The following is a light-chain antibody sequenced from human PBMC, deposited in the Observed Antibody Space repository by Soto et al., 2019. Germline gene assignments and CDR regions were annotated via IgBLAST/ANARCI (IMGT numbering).Light chain of an antibody. Sequence: QSFLTQPASLSGSPGQAITLSCTGNSSDVGGYNYVSWYQHHPGKAPKLMIFDVSNRPSGVSNRFSGSKSGNTASLTISGLQPEDEADYYCSSYTTSNTRQIVFGTGTKVTVL. CDR1: SSDVGGYNY. J-gene: IGLJ1*01. CDR3: SSYTTSNTRQIV. CDR2: DVS. V-gene: IGLV2-14*03.